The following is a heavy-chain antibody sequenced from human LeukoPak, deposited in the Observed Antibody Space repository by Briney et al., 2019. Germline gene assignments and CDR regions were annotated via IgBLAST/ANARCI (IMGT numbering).Heavy chain of an antibody. CDR3: AKGQYYDFWSGYPNPYYFDY. CDR2: ISYDGSNK. V-gene: IGHV3-30*18. D-gene: IGHD3-3*01. Sequence: GGSLRLSCAASGFTFSSYGMHWVRQAPGKGLEWVAVISYDGSNKYYADSVKGRFTISRDNSTNTLYLHMHSLRAEDTAVYYCAKGQYYDFWSGYPNPYYFDYWGQGTLVTVSS. CDR1: GFTFSSYG. J-gene: IGHJ4*02.